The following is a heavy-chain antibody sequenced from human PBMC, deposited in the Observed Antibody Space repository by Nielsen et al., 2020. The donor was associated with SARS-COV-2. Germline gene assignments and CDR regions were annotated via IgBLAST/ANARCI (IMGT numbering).Heavy chain of an antibody. Sequence: SETLSLTCTVSGGSISSGGYYWSWIRQHPGKGLEWIGYIYYSGSTYYNPSLKSRVTISVDTSKNQFSLKLSSVTAADTAVYYCAREKYQLLLDYWGQGTLVTVSS. CDR2: IYYSGST. CDR3: AREKYQLLLDY. D-gene: IGHD2-2*01. J-gene: IGHJ4*02. V-gene: IGHV4-31*03. CDR1: GGSISSGGYY.